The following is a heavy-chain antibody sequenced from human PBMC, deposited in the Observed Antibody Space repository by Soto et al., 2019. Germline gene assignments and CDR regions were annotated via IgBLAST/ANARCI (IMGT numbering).Heavy chain of an antibody. CDR3: ARGGPAIHASDI. CDR1: GYTLTSYY. D-gene: IGHD2-2*01. J-gene: IGHJ3*02. V-gene: IGHV1-46*01. Sequence: QVPLVQSGAEVKKPGASVKVSCKASGYTLTSYYMQWVRQAPGQGLEWMGMINPTSDYTNYAQKCQGRVTLTTDTSSSTVHMELSSLRSEDTAMYYCARGGPAIHASDIWGQGTMVTVSS. CDR2: INPTSDYT.